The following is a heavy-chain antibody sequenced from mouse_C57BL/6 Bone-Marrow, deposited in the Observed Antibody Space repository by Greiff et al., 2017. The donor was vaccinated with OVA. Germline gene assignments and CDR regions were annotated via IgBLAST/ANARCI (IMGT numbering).Heavy chain of an antibody. D-gene: IGHD2-4*01. CDR3: AREDYDYDRFAY. CDR2: INPNNGGT. Sequence: EVQLQQSGPELVKPGASVKISCKASGYTFTDYYMNWVKQSHGKSLEWIGDINPNNGGTSYNQKFKGKATLTVDKSSSTAYMERRSLTSEDSAVYYCAREDYDYDRFAYGGQGTLVTVSA. V-gene: IGHV1-26*01. CDR1: GYTFTDYY. J-gene: IGHJ3*01.